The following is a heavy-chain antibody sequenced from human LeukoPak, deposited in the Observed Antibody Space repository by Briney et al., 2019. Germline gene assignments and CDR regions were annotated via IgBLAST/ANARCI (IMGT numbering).Heavy chain of an antibody. Sequence: GGSLRLSCAASGSTVSSNYMSWVRQAPGKGLEWVSVIYSGGSTYYADSVKGRFTISRDNSKNTLYLQMNSLRAEDTAMYYCASQLLHYYYYGMDVWGQGTTVTVSS. CDR3: ASQLLHYYYYGMDV. J-gene: IGHJ6*02. CDR2: IYSGGST. CDR1: GSTVSSNY. V-gene: IGHV3-53*01. D-gene: IGHD2-2*01.